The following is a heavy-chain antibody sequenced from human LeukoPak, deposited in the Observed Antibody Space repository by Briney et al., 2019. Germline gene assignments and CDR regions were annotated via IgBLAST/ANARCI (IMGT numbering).Heavy chain of an antibody. D-gene: IGHD2-2*01. J-gene: IGHJ4*02. CDR2: VSSRSSYI. Sequence: GGSLRLSCAASGFTFSPYSMNWVRQAPGKGLEWVSSVSSRSSYINYADSVKGRFTISRDDAKNSLYLQMNSLRAEDTAVYYCARTHKAVVVPAAIGYWGQGTLVTVSS. V-gene: IGHV3-21*01. CDR3: ARTHKAVVVPAAIGY. CDR1: GFTFSPYS.